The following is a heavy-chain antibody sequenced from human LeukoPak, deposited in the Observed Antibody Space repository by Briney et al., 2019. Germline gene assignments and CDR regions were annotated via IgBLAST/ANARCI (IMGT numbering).Heavy chain of an antibody. CDR1: GFTFSSYG. V-gene: IGHV4-59*01. D-gene: IGHD3-16*01. Sequence: GSLRLSCAAPGFTFSSYGMHWVRQAPGKGLEWIGYIYYSGSTNYNPSLKSRVTISVATSKNQCSLKLSSVTAADTAVYYCARVNDYPMGENWFDPCGQGTLVTVSS. CDR3: ARVNDYPMGENWFDP. CDR2: IYYSGST. J-gene: IGHJ5*02.